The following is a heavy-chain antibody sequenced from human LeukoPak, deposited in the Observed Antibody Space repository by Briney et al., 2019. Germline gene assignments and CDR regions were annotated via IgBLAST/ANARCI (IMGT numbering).Heavy chain of an antibody. CDR2: IYTSGST. V-gene: IGHV4-61*02. CDR3: ARLRANWFDP. CDR1: GGSLSSGTYY. Sequence: SETLSLTCTVSGGSLSSGTYYWTWIRQPAGKGLEWIGRIYTSGSTNYNPSLKSRVTISVDTSKNQFSLKLSSVTAADTAVYYCARLRANWFDPWGQGTLVTVSS. J-gene: IGHJ5*02.